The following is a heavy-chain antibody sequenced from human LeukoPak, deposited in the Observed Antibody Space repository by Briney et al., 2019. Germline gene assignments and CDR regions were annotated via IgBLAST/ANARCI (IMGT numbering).Heavy chain of an antibody. CDR2: IYHSGST. CDR3: ARFGGSSGYFDL. CDR1: GGSISSSNW. D-gene: IGHD2-15*01. J-gene: IGHJ2*01. Sequence: PSETLSLTCAVSGGSISSSNWWSWVRQPPGKGLEWIGEIYHSGSTNYNPSLKSRVTISVDKSKNQFSLKLSSATAADTAVYYCARFGGSSGYFDLWGRGTLVTASS. V-gene: IGHV4-4*02.